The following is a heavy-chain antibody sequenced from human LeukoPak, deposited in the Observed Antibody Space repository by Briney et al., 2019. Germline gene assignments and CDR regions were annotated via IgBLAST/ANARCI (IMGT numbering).Heavy chain of an antibody. J-gene: IGHJ4*02. CDR3: VRDRDYLFDS. CDR1: GHTLTELS. CDR2: FDPEDGEI. Sequence: ASVKVSCKVSGHTLTELSMHWVRQAPGKGLEWMGGFDPEDGEIMYAQNLQGRVTMTTDTSTSTAYMEMRSLRSDDTAVYYCVRDRDYLFDSWGQGTLVTVSS. D-gene: IGHD4-17*01. V-gene: IGHV1-24*01.